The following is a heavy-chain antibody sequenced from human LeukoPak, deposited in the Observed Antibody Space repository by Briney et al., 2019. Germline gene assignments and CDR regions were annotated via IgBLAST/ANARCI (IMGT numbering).Heavy chain of an antibody. D-gene: IGHD3-22*01. CDR1: GGTFSSYA. J-gene: IGHJ3*02. CDR2: IIPILGIA. CDR3: ARFSSGYYAGSVHAWALDI. V-gene: IGHV1-69*04. Sequence: ASVKVSCKASGGTFSSYAISWVRQAPGQGLEWMGRIIPILGIANYAQKFQGRVTITADKSTSTAYMELSSLRSEDTAVYYCARFSSGYYAGSVHAWALDIWGQGTMVTVSS.